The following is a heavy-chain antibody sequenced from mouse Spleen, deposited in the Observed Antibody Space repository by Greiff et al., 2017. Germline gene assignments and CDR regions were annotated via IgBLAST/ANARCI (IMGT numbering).Heavy chain of an antibody. D-gene: IGHD2-2*01. CDR3: AREGLPLAMDY. CDR2: ISYDGSN. Sequence: VQLQQSGPGLVKPSQSLSLTCSVTGYSITSGYYWNWIRQFPGNKLEWMGYISYDGSNNYNPSLKNRISITRDTSKNQFFLKLNSVTTEDTATYYCAREGLPLAMDYWGQGTSVTVSS. J-gene: IGHJ4*01. V-gene: IGHV3-6*01. CDR1: GYSITSGYY.